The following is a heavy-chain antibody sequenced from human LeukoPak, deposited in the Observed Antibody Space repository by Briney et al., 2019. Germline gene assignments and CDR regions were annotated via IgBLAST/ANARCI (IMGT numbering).Heavy chain of an antibody. V-gene: IGHV3-33*06. CDR2: IWYDGSNK. J-gene: IGHJ4*02. CDR3: AKSHSVAVAGTYSTYYFDS. Sequence: GRSLRLSCAASGFTFSSYGMHWVRQAPGKGLEWVAVIWYDGSNKYYADSVKGRFTISRDNSKNTLYLQMNSLRAEDTAVYYCAKSHSVAVAGTYSTYYFDSWGQGTLVTVSS. CDR1: GFTFSSYG. D-gene: IGHD6-19*01.